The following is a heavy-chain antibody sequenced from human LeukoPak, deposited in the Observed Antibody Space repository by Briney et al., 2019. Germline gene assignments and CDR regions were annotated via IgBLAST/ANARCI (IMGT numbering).Heavy chain of an antibody. CDR3: AAYDYVWGSYRSPDYWYFDL. J-gene: IGHJ2*01. D-gene: IGHD3-16*02. CDR2: INHSGTT. CDR1: GGSISSSNW. V-gene: IGHV4-4*02. Sequence: PSGTLSLTCAVSGGSISSSNWWSWVRQPPGKGLEWIGEINHSGTTNYNPSLKSRVTISVDTSKNQFSLKLSSVTAADTAVYYCAAYDYVWGSYRSPDYWYFDLWGRGTLVTVSS.